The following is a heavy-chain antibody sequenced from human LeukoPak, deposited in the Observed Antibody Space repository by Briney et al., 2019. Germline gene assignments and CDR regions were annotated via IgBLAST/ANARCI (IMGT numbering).Heavy chain of an antibody. CDR1: GYSFTSYW. J-gene: IGHJ3*02. CDR3: ARPAYCGGDCYSKAAFDI. Sequence: GESLMISCKGSGYSFTSYWIGWVRQMPGKGLEWMGIIYPGDSDTRYTPSFQGQVTISADKSISTAYLQWSSLKASDTAMYYCARPAYCGGDCYSKAAFDIWAQGTMVTVSS. V-gene: IGHV5-51*01. CDR2: IYPGDSDT. D-gene: IGHD2-21*02.